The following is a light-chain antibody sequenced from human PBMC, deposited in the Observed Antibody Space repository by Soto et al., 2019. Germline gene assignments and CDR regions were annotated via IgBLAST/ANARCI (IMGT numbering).Light chain of an antibody. CDR1: SSDVGGYNF. V-gene: IGLV2-8*01. J-gene: IGLJ3*02. CDR3: SSYAGGIKRV. Sequence: QSALPQPPSASGSPGQSVTISCTGTSSDVGGYNFVSWYQQHPGKAPKFMIYEVSKRPSGVPDRFSGSKSGNTASLTVSGLQAEDEADYYCSSYAGGIKRVFGGGTKVTVL. CDR2: EVS.